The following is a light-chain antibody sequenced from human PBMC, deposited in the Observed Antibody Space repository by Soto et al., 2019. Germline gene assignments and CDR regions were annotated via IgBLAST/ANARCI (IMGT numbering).Light chain of an antibody. V-gene: IGKV1-39*01. J-gene: IGKJ2*01. CDR2: AAS. CDR1: QSISSY. CDR3: QQSYSTPRYT. Sequence: DIQMTQSPSSLSASVGDRVTITCRASQSISSYLNWYQQKPGKAPKLLIYAASSLQSGVPSRFSGSGSGTDFTLTIRSLKPEDFATYYCQQSYSTPRYTFGQGTKLEIK.